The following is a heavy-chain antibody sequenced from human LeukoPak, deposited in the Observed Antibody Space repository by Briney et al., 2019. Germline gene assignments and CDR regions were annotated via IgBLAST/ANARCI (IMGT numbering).Heavy chain of an antibody. CDR2: IWYDGSNK. Sequence: GGSLRLSCAASGLTFSSYGMHWVRQAPGKGLEWVAVIWYDGSNKYYADSVKGRFTISRDNSKNTLYLQMNSLRAEDTAVYYCAKESGYSYGPYYYYYMDVWGKGTTVTVSS. V-gene: IGHV3-33*06. CDR1: GLTFSSYG. J-gene: IGHJ6*03. D-gene: IGHD5-18*01. CDR3: AKESGYSYGPYYYYYMDV.